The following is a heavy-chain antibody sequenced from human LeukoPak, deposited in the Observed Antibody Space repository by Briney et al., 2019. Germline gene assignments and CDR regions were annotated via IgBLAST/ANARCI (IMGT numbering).Heavy chain of an antibody. V-gene: IGHV7-4-1*02. Sequence: ASVKVSCKASGYTFSSYAMNWVRQAPGQGLEWMGWINTNTGNPTYAQGFTGRFVFSLDTSVSTAYLQISSLQAEDTAVYYCARSNNDGDYLGVGFNYWGQGTLVTVSS. CDR2: INTNTGNP. D-gene: IGHD4-17*01. J-gene: IGHJ4*02. CDR1: GYTFSSYA. CDR3: ARSNNDGDYLGVGFNY.